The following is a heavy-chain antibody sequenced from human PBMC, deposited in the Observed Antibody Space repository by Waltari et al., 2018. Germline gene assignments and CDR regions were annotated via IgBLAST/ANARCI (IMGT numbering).Heavy chain of an antibody. CDR2: IKQDGSEK. V-gene: IGHV3-7*01. D-gene: IGHD6-13*01. J-gene: IGHJ4*02. Sequence: EVQLVESGGGLVQPGGSMRLSCAASGCHFRSYGMSWVRQAPGKGLEWVANIKQDGSEKYYVDSMKGRFTISRDNAKNSLYLQMNSLRAEDTAVYYCARDHIAMDYWGQGTLVTVSS. CDR3: ARDHIAMDY. CDR1: GCHFRSYG.